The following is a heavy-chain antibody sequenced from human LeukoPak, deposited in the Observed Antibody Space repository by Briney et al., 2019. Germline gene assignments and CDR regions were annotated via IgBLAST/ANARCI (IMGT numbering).Heavy chain of an antibody. Sequence: PSETLSLTCAVYGGSFSGYYWSWIRQPPGKGLEWIGEINHSGSTNYNPSLKSRVTISVDTSKNQFSLKLSSVTAADTAVYYCARGVPYYDFWSGYRYYYMDVWGKGTTVTVSS. CDR1: GGSFSGYY. CDR3: ARGVPYYDFWSGYRYYYMDV. V-gene: IGHV4-34*01. J-gene: IGHJ6*03. D-gene: IGHD3-3*01. CDR2: INHSGST.